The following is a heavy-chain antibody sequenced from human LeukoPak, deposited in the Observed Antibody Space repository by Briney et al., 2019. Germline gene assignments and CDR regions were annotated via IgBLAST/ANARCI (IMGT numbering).Heavy chain of an antibody. CDR2: ISTSSSYI. J-gene: IGHJ4*02. Sequence: GGSLRLSCAASGFTFNKYTMNWVRQAPGKGLEWVSSISTSSSYIYYADSVKGRFTISRDDSKNTLNLQMNSLRADDTAVYYCARLRGNTMVEYWGQGTLVTVSS. CDR3: ARLRGNTMVEY. D-gene: IGHD3-10*01. V-gene: IGHV3-21*04. CDR1: GFTFNKYT.